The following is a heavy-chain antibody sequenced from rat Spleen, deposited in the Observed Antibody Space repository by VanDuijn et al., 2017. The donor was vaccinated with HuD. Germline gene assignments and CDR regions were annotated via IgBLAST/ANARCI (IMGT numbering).Heavy chain of an antibody. CDR2: ISSGGST. CDR3: ARHTTAAIPFDY. D-gene: IGHD1-2*01. Sequence: QVQLKESGPGLVQPSQTLSLTCTVSGFSLTSYTVSWVRQPPGKGLEWIAAISSGGSTYYNSALKSRLSISRDTSKSQVFLKMNSLQPEDTGTYYCARHTTAAIPFDYWGQGVMVTVSS. J-gene: IGHJ2*01. V-gene: IGHV2-6*01. CDR1: GFSLTSYT.